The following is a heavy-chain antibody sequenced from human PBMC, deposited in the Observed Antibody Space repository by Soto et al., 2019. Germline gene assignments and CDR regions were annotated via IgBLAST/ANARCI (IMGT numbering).Heavy chain of an antibody. CDR2: IYYSGST. V-gene: IGHV4-59*01. Sequence: PSETLSLTCTVSGGSIISYYWSWIRQPPGKGLEWIGYIYYSGSTNYNPSLKSRVTISVDTSKNQFSLKLSSVTAADTAVYYCARDVTLVRDNWFDPWGQGTLVTVS. CDR1: GGSIISYY. CDR3: ARDVTLVRDNWFDP. J-gene: IGHJ5*02. D-gene: IGHD3-10*01.